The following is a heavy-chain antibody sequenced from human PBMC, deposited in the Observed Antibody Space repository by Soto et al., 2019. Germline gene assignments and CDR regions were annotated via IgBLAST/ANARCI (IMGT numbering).Heavy chain of an antibody. CDR2: IKRNTDGGTT. CDR3: TTGMTTVTAGFDY. D-gene: IGHD4-17*01. Sequence: GGSLRLSCEVSGFTFNNAWMSWVRQGPGKGLEWVGRIKRNTDGGTTNYAAPVKGRFTISRDDAKNTLYLQMNSLQSDDTGIYYCTTGMTTVTAGFDYWGQGTLVTVSS. CDR1: GFTFNNAW. V-gene: IGHV3-15*01. J-gene: IGHJ4*02.